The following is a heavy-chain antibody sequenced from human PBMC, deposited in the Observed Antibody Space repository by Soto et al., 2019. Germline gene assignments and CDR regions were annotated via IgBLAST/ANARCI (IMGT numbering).Heavy chain of an antibody. CDR3: AREYGDGYNHFDY. CDR1: GFTFSSYG. D-gene: IGHD5-12*01. V-gene: IGHV3-33*01. Sequence: GGSLRLSCAASGFTFSSYGMHWVRQAPGKGLEWVAVIWYDGSNKYYADSVRGRFTISRDNSKNTLYLQMNSLRAEDTAVYYCAREYGDGYNHFDYWGQGTLVTV. CDR2: IWYDGSNK. J-gene: IGHJ4*02.